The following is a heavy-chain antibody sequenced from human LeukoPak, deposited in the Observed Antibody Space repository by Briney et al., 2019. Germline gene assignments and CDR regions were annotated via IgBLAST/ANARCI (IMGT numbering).Heavy chain of an antibody. V-gene: IGHV1-2*02. J-gene: IGHJ6*03. CDR2: INPNSGGT. CDR3: ARVRDYYYYMDV. CDR1: GYTFTGYY. Sequence: GAPVKVSCKASGYTFTGYYMHWVRQAPGQGLEWMGWINPNSGGTNYAQKFQGRVTMTRDTSISTAYMELSRLRSDDTAVYYCARVRDYYYYMDVWGKGTTVTVSS.